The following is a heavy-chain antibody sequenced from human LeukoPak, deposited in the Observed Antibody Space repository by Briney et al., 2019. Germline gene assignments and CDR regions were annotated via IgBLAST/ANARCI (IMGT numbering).Heavy chain of an antibody. CDR1: GFTFNKYD. CDR3: SKKGQADDDGKPD. V-gene: IGHV3-23*01. J-gene: IGHJ4*02. CDR2: TSRDGLT. Sequence: GGSLRLSCAASGFTFNKYDMYWIRQAPGKGLECVSVTSRDGLTYYADSVKGRFTISRDNSQNTLSLQMNSLKAEDTAVYYCSKKGQADDDGKPDWGQGTQVTVSS. D-gene: IGHD1-1*01.